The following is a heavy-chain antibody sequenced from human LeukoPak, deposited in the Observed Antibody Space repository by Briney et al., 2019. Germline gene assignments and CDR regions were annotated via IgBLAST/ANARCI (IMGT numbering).Heavy chain of an antibody. Sequence: ASETLSLTCTFSGASISSRSYYWGWIRQSPGKGLEWIGNMYYSGSTHYSPSLNSRVTISRQTSKNQVSLKLSSVTAADSAVYYCAKLEDSGGYRFDYWGQGALVTVSS. V-gene: IGHV4-39*01. CDR1: GASISSRSYY. CDR3: AKLEDSGGYRFDY. CDR2: MYYSGST. J-gene: IGHJ4*02. D-gene: IGHD3-22*01.